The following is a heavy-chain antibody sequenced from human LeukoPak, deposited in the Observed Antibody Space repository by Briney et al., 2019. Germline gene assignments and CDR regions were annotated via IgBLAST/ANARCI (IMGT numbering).Heavy chain of an antibody. V-gene: IGHV3-53*01. CDR2: IYSGGTT. CDR1: WFTVPSNY. CDR3: AMGSGYLFDY. Sequence: GSLRLSCAASWFTVPSNYINWVRPAPGKGLEWVAVIYSGGTTYYADSVKGRFTISRDNSKNTLYLQMNTLRAEDTAVYYCAMGSGYLFDYWGQGTLVTVSS. D-gene: IGHD3-3*01. J-gene: IGHJ4*02.